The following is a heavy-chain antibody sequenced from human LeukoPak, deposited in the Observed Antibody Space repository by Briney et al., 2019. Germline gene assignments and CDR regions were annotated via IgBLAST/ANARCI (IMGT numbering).Heavy chain of an antibody. CDR3: ARDTRYSGSYHFDY. CDR2: ISYDGSNK. CDR1: GFTFSSYA. V-gene: IGHV3-30-3*01. D-gene: IGHD1-26*01. Sequence: GRSLRLSCAASGFTFSSYAMHWVRQAPGKGLEWVAVISYDGSNKYYADSVKGRFTISGDNSKNTLYLQMNSLRAEDTAVYYCARDTRYSGSYHFDYWGQGTLVTVFS. J-gene: IGHJ4*02.